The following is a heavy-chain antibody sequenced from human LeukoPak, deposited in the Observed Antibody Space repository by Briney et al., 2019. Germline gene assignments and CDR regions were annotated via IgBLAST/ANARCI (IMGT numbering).Heavy chain of an antibody. V-gene: IGHV4-39*07. Sequence: SENPSLTCTVSGGSISSSRYYWGWIRQPPGKGLEWIGSIYYSGSTYYNPSLKSRVTISVDTSKNQFSLKLSSVTAADTAVYYCARGRGNWFDPWGQGTLVTVSS. CDR1: GGSISSSRYY. CDR2: IYYSGST. CDR3: ARGRGNWFDP. D-gene: IGHD3-10*01. J-gene: IGHJ5*02.